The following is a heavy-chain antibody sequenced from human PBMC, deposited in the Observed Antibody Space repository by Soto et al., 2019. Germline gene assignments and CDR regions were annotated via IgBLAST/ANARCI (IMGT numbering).Heavy chain of an antibody. Sequence: QVQLVQSGAEVREPGASVKVSCKASGYSFTSLDINWVRQTAGQGLEWMGWMEPSTGRTGYAQKFQGRVTMSRATSITTAYMERTTLTSDDTAFYYCAGGVSAGVDYWGQGTLVIVSS. CDR2: MEPSTGRT. CDR1: GYSFTSLD. D-gene: IGHD1-26*01. J-gene: IGHJ4*02. V-gene: IGHV1-8*01. CDR3: AGGVSAGVDY.